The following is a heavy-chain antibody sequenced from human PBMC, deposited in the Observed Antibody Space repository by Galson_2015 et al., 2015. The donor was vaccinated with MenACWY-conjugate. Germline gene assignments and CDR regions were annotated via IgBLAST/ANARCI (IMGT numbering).Heavy chain of an antibody. CDR3: ATGHSGMVV. J-gene: IGHJ6*02. V-gene: IGHV3-7*03. CDR1: GFTFRNYW. Sequence: SLRLSCAVSGFTFRNYWMTWVRQAPGKGLEWVASIKKDGSEKYYVDSVKGRFTISRDNTKNSMYLEMNSLRAEDTAVYYCATGHSGMVVWGPRTPVTASS. CDR2: IKKDGSEK.